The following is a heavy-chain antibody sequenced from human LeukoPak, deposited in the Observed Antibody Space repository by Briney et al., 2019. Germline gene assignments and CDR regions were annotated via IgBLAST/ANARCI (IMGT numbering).Heavy chain of an antibody. J-gene: IGHJ4*02. Sequence: PGGSLRLSCAVSGITLSNYGMSWVRQAPGKGLEWVALLPPDGSYQYYADSLKGRFTISRDNFKNALYLQMNSLRLEDTAVYYCARGLHDRSWYGAHWGQGTLLSVSS. CDR2: LPPDGSYQ. V-gene: IGHV3-30*03. CDR3: ARGLHDRSWYGAH. CDR1: GITLSNYG. D-gene: IGHD6-13*01.